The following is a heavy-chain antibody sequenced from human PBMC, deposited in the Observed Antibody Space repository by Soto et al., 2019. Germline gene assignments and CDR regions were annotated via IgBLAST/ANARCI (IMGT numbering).Heavy chain of an antibody. CDR1: GFTFSSYW. D-gene: IGHD6-13*01. CDR3: ARDDEPYSSSWYDYYYYYGMDV. Sequence: EVQLVESGGGLVQPGGSLRLSCAASGFTFSSYWMHWVRQAPGKGLVWVSRINSDGSSTSYADSVKGRFTISRDNAKNTLYLQMNSLSAEDTAVYYCARDDEPYSSSWYDYYYYYGMDVWGQGTTVTVSS. V-gene: IGHV3-74*01. CDR2: INSDGSST. J-gene: IGHJ6*02.